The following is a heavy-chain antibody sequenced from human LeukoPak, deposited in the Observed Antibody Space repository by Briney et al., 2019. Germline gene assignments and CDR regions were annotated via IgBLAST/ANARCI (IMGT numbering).Heavy chain of an antibody. CDR3: ALAPNSNWFDF. Sequence: SETLSLTCAVYGGSFSGYYWSWIRQPPGKGLEWIGEINHSGSTNYNPSLKSRVTISIDTSRRQFFLNLNSVTAADTAVYFCALAPNSNWFDFWGPGTLVTVSS. CDR1: GGSFSGYY. V-gene: IGHV4-34*01. D-gene: IGHD2-8*01. J-gene: IGHJ5*01. CDR2: INHSGST.